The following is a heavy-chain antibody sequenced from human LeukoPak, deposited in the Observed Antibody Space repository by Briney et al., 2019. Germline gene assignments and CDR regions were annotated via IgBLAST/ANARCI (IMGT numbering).Heavy chain of an antibody. CDR2: ISSNGGST. V-gene: IGHV3-64*02. CDR3: AKDFGYSCDY. Sequence: PGGSLRLSCAASGFTFNSYAMHWVRQAPGKGLEYVSAISSNGGSTYYADSVEGTFTISRDNSKNTLYLQMGSLRTEDMAVYYCAKDFGYSCDYWGQGTLVTVSS. D-gene: IGHD5-18*01. J-gene: IGHJ4*02. CDR1: GFTFNSYA.